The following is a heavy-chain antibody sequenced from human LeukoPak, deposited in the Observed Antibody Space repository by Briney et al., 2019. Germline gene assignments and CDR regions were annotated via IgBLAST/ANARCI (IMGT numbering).Heavy chain of an antibody. J-gene: IGHJ3*02. V-gene: IGHV4-30-4*01. CDR3: ARGSYYDSKSAFDI. Sequence: SETLSLTCTVSGGSISSGDYYWSWIRQPPGKGLEWIGYIYYSGSTYYNPSLKSRVTISVDTSKNQFSLKLSSVTAADTAVYYCARGSYYDSKSAFDIWGQGTMVTVSS. CDR1: GGSISSGDYY. CDR2: IYYSGST. D-gene: IGHD3-22*01.